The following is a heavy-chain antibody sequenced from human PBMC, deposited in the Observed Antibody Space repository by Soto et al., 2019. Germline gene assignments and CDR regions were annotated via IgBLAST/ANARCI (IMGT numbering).Heavy chain of an antibody. CDR2: IIPIFGTA. J-gene: IGHJ5*02. V-gene: IGHV1-69*12. Sequence: QVQLVQSGAEVKKPGSSVKVSCKASGGTFSSYAINWVRQAPGQGLEWMGGIIPIFGTANYAQKFQGRVTITADESTVTAYLALSSMRSEDSAVYYCARLGSGYPGAWFDPWGQGTLVTVSS. CDR3: ARLGSGYPGAWFDP. D-gene: IGHD3-22*01. CDR1: GGTFSSYA.